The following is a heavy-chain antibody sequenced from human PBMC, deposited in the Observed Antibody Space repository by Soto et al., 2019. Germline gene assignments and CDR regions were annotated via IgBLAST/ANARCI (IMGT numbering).Heavy chain of an antibody. V-gene: IGHV3-49*03. CDR2: IRSKAYGGTT. J-gene: IGHJ4*02. Sequence: GGSLRLSCTASGFTFGDYAMSWFRQAPGKGLEWVGFIRSKAYGGTTEYAASVKGRFTISRDDSKSIAYLQMNSLKTEDTAVYYCTREGFLRHTRAGCWGQGTLVTVSS. CDR1: GFTFGDYA. CDR3: TREGFLRHTRAGC. D-gene: IGHD2-21*01.